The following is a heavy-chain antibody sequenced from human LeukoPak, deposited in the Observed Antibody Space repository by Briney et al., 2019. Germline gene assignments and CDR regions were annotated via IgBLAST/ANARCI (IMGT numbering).Heavy chain of an antibody. J-gene: IGHJ5*02. D-gene: IGHD3-3*01. V-gene: IGHV4-38-2*01. CDR1: GYSISSGYY. CDR3: ASLDYDFWSGYSGRFDP. CDR2: IYHSGST. Sequence: PSETQSLTCAVSGYSISSGYYWGWIRQPPGKGLEWIGRIYHSGSTYYNPSLKSRVTISVDTSKNQFSLKLSSVTAADTAVYYCASLDYDFWSGYSGRFDPWGQGTLVTVSS.